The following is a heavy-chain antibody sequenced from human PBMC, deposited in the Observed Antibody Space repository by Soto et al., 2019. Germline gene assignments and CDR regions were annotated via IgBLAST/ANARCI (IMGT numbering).Heavy chain of an antibody. CDR1: GYTFTGYY. CDR3: ARSLSTIGGRPDS. J-gene: IGHJ4*02. V-gene: IGHV1-2*02. Sequence: ASVNVSCKXSGYTFTGYYMHWVRQAPGQGLEWMGWINPNSGDTKYAQKFQGRVTMTRDTSTRTAYMEVSRLTSDDTAVYYCARSLSTIGGRPDSWGQGTLVTVSS. D-gene: IGHD6-6*01. CDR2: INPNSGDT.